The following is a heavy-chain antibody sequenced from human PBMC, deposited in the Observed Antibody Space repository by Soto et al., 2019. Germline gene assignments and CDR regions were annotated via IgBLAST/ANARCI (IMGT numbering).Heavy chain of an antibody. CDR2: INAGNGNT. Sequence: QVQLVQSGAEEKKPGASVKVSCKASGYTFTSYAMHWVRQAPGQRLEWMGWINAGNGNTKYSQKFQGRVTITRDTSASTAYMELSSLRSEDTAVYYCARAIVVVTPPDYWGPGTLVTVSS. CDR3: ARAIVVVTPPDY. CDR1: GYTFTSYA. V-gene: IGHV1-3*05. D-gene: IGHD3-22*01. J-gene: IGHJ4*02.